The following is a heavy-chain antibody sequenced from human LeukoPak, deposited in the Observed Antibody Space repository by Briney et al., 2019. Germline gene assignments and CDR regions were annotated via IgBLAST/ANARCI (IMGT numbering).Heavy chain of an antibody. D-gene: IGHD2-15*01. CDR1: GGSFSGYY. CDR2: INHSGST. Sequence: SETLSLTCAVYGGSFSGYYWSWIRQPPGKGLEWIGEINHSGSTNYNPSLKSRVTISVDTSKNQFSLKLSSVTAADTAVYYCARGPLEDIVVVVAATDDAFDIWGQGTMVTVSS. V-gene: IGHV4-34*01. J-gene: IGHJ3*02. CDR3: ARGPLEDIVVVVAATDDAFDI.